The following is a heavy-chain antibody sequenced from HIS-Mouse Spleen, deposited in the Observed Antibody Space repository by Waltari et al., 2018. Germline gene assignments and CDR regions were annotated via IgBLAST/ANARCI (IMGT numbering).Heavy chain of an antibody. CDR3: AREIPYSSSWYDWYFDL. CDR2: IYYSGST. V-gene: IGHV4-39*07. CDR1: GGSISSSSYY. D-gene: IGHD6-13*01. J-gene: IGHJ2*01. Sequence: QLQLQESGPGLVKPSETLSLTCTVSGGSISSSSYYWGWIRQPPGKGLGWIVSIYYSGSTYYYPTLKSRVTISVDTSKNQFSLKLSSVTAADTAVYYCAREIPYSSSWYDWYFDLWGRGTLVTVSS.